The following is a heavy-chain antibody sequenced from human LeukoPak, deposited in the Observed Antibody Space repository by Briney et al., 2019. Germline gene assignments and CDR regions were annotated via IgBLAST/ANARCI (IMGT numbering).Heavy chain of an antibody. Sequence: SETLSLTCTVSGGSISSSSYYWGWIRQPPGKGLEWIGSIYYSGSTYYNPSLKSRVTMSVDTSKNQFSLKLSSVTAADTAVYYCARVGGYCSGGSCSSGGDYWGQGTLVTVSS. V-gene: IGHV4-39*07. CDR2: IYYSGST. CDR3: ARVGGYCSGGSCSSGGDY. J-gene: IGHJ4*02. CDR1: GGSISSSSYY. D-gene: IGHD2-15*01.